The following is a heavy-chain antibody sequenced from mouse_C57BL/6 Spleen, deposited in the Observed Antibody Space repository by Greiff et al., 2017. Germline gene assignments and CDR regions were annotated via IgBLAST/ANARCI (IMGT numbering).Heavy chain of an antibody. Sequence: EVKLMESGGGLVQPGGSLSLSCAASGFTFTDYYMSWVRQPPGKALEWLGFIRNKANGYTTEYSASVKGRFTISRDNSQSILYLQMNALRAEDSATYYCASLGMFAYWGQGTLVTVSA. CDR2: IRNKANGYTT. V-gene: IGHV7-3*01. J-gene: IGHJ3*01. CDR1: GFTFTDYY. CDR3: ASLGMFAY.